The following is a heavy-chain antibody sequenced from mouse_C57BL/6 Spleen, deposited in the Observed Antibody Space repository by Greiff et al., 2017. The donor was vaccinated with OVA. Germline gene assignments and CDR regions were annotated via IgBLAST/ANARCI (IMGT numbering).Heavy chain of an antibody. J-gene: IGHJ2*01. CDR2: IYPGDGDT. D-gene: IGHD1-1*01. CDR3: ARNEIITTVVFDY. Sequence: QVQLKESGAELVKPGASVKISCKASGYAFSSYWMNWVKQRPGKGLEWIGQIYPGDGDTNYNGKFKGKATLTADKSSSTAYMQLSSLTSEDSAVYFCARNEIITTVVFDYWGQGTTLTVSS. V-gene: IGHV1-80*01. CDR1: GYAFSSYW.